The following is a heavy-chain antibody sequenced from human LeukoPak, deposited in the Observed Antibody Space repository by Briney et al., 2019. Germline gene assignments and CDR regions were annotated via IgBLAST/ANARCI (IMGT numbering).Heavy chain of an antibody. Sequence: GGSLRLSCAASGFTLSNHWMIWVRQAPGKGLECVANIKQDGTGKYYLDSVKGRFTISRDNAKNSLYLQMNSLRVEDTAVYYCATYSSLNRREFQFWGQGTLLTVSS. CDR3: ATYSSLNRREFQF. V-gene: IGHV3-7*01. J-gene: IGHJ1*01. CDR2: IKQDGTGK. D-gene: IGHD3-22*01. CDR1: GFTLSNHW.